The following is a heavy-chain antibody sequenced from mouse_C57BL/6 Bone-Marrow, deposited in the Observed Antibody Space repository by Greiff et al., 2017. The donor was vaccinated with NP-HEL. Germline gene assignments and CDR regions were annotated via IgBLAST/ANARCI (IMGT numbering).Heavy chain of an antibody. CDR3: ASGYSNPAWFAY. CDR1: GYTFTSYG. Sequence: VQLQQSGAELARPGASVKLSCKASGYTFTSYGISWVKQRTGQGLEWIGEICPRSGNTYYNETFKGKATLTADKSSSTAYMELRSLTSEDSAVDFCASGYSNPAWFAYWGQGTLVTVSA. D-gene: IGHD2-5*01. CDR2: ICPRSGNT. V-gene: IGHV1-81*01. J-gene: IGHJ3*01.